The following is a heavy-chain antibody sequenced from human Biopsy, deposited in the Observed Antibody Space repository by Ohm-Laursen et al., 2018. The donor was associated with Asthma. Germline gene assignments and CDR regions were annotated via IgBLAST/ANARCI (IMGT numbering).Heavy chain of an antibody. CDR1: GFSFSNYG. CDR2: ISFDGSNK. V-gene: IGHV3-30*18. D-gene: IGHD1-26*01. Sequence: SLRLSCTAFGFSFSNYGMHWVRQAPGKGLDWVAVISFDGSNKNYTDSVKGRFTISRDNSRNTLHRQMNSLRAEDTAVYYCAKDVFPGWELRRGPDYWGQGTLVTVSS. CDR3: AKDVFPGWELRRGPDY. J-gene: IGHJ4*02.